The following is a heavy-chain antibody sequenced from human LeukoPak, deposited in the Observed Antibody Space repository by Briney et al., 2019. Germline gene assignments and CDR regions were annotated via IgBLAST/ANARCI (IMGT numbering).Heavy chain of an antibody. CDR1: GFPFSIYK. Sequence: GGSLRLSCAVSGFPFSIYKMNWVRQAPGKGLEWVSNIGSSGTTRYYADSVKGRFSISRDNAKNSLYLQMNSLRVEDTGVYYCALLAVASDFDYWGQGALVTVSS. CDR3: ALLAVASDFDY. CDR2: IGSSGTTR. D-gene: IGHD6-19*01. V-gene: IGHV3-48*03. J-gene: IGHJ4*02.